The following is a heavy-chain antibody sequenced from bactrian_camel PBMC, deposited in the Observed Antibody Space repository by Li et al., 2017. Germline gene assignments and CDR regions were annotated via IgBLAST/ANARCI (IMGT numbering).Heavy chain of an antibody. J-gene: IGHJ4*01. CDR3: AADEALCGGSWWGPSY. CDR1: EYDYT. Sequence: QVQLVESGGGSVQAGGSLRLSCKASEYDYTMAWYRQSPGKEREAVAAIYTGGDTTYYRDSVKGRFTISKDNAKNTLYLQMNSLKPEDTAMYYCAADEALCGGSWWGPSYWGQGTQVTVS. D-gene: IGHD6*01. CDR2: IYTGGDTT. V-gene: IGHV3S54*01.